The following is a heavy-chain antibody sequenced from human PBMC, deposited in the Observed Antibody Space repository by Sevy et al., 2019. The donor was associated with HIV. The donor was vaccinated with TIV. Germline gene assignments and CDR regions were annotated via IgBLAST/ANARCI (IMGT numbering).Heavy chain of an antibody. V-gene: IGHV3-9*01. CDR1: GFKFDDYA. D-gene: IGHD3-3*01. CDR2: ISWNIASR. CDR3: ARDAAVRNTVSGVTAFDH. J-gene: IGHJ4*02. Sequence: GGSLRLSCAASGFKFDDYAMYWVRQAPGKGLEWVSGISWNIASRGYAGLVKGRCTISRDNAKKSLYLQMSSLRAEDTAFYYCARDAAVRNTVSGVTAFDHWGRGTLVTVSS.